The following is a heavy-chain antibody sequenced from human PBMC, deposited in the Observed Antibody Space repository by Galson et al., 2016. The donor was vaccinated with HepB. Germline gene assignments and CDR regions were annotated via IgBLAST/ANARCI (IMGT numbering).Heavy chain of an antibody. V-gene: IGHV3-23*01. Sequence: SLRLSCAGSGFTFSNYAMSWVRQAPGKGLGWVSSISGSAGSAYYAESVRGRFTLSRDISKNTLYLQMNSLRAEDTAVYYCAKDRYNWTPPGGSDYWGQGTLVTVSS. CDR3: AKDRYNWTPPGGSDY. D-gene: IGHD1-20*01. J-gene: IGHJ4*02. CDR1: GFTFSNYA. CDR2: ISGSAGSA.